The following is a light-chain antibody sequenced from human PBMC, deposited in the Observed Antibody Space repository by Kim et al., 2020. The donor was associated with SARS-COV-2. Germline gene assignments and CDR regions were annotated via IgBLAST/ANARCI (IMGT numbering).Light chain of an antibody. J-gene: IGKJ2*01. CDR3: QQSYSTPPFT. CDR2: AAS. V-gene: IGKV1-39*01. Sequence: SVGDRVTITCRASQSISSYLNWYQQKPGKAPKLLIYAASSLQSGVPSRFSGSGSGTDFTLTISSLQPEDFATYYCQQSYSTPPFTFGQGTKLEI. CDR1: QSISSY.